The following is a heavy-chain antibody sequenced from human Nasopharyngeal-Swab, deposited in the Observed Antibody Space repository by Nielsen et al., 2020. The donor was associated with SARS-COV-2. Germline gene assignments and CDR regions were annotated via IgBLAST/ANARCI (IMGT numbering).Heavy chain of an antibody. V-gene: IGHV3-23*01. D-gene: IGHD6-19*01. J-gene: IGHJ3*02. CDR1: GVTFSSYA. CDR2: ISGSGGST. Sequence: LSLTRAASGVTFSSYAMSWVRQAPGKGLEWVSAISGSGGSTYYADSVKGRFTISRDNSKNTLYLQMNSLRAEDTAVYYCAKDSGLSGWSGADAFDIWGQGTMFIVSS. CDR3: AKDSGLSGWSGADAFDI.